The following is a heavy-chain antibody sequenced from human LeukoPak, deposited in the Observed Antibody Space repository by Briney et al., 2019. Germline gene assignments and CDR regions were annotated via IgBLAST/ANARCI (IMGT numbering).Heavy chain of an antibody. CDR1: GGSISSHY. CDR2: IYYSGST. CDR3: ARKTSGDYKSDY. V-gene: IGHV4-59*11. Sequence: PSETLSLTCTVSGGSISSHYWSWIRQPPGKGLEWIGYIYYSGSTNYNPSLKSRVTISVDTSKNQFSLKLSSVTAADTAVYYCARKTSGDYKSDYWGQGTLVTVSS. J-gene: IGHJ4*02. D-gene: IGHD4-17*01.